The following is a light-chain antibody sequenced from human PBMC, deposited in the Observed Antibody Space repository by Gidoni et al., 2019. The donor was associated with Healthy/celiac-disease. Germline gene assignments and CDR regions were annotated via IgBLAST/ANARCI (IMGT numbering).Light chain of an antibody. V-gene: IGKV3-11*01. CDR3: QQRSNWPPT. CDR1: QSVSSY. J-gene: IGKJ5*01. CDR2: DAS. Sequence: EIVLTQSPATLSLSPGERATLSCRASQSVSSYLAWYQQKPGQAPRRLIYDASNRATGIPARFSGSGSVTDFNLTISSLEPEDFAVYYCQQRSNWPPTFGQXTRLEIK.